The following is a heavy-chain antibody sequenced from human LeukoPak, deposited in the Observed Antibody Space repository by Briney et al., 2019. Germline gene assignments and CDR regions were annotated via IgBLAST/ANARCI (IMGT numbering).Heavy chain of an antibody. D-gene: IGHD3-22*01. Sequence: GGSLRLSCAASGFTFSSYSMNRVRQAPGKGLEWVSYISSSSSTIYYADSVKGRFTISRDNAKNSLYLQMNSLRAEDTAVYYCARRGYYDSSGYYIDYWGQGTLVTVSS. CDR1: GFTFSSYS. J-gene: IGHJ4*02. CDR3: ARRGYYDSSGYYIDY. CDR2: ISSSSSTI. V-gene: IGHV3-48*04.